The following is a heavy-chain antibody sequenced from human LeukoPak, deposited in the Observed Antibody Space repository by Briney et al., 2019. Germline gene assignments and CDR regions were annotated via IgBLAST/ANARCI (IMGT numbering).Heavy chain of an antibody. CDR2: IYSGST. V-gene: IGHV4-39*02. CDR1: GCSISSISSNNYH. D-gene: IGHD4-23*01. J-gene: IGHJ6*02. Sequence: SETLSLTCIVYGCSISSISSNNYHWAWIRQPPGKGVEWIGSIYSGSTYYNPSLKSRVTISVDTSKNQFSLKLSSVTAADTALYYCAREMGVVTAHGIDVWGQGTTVTVSS. CDR3: AREMGVVTAHGIDV.